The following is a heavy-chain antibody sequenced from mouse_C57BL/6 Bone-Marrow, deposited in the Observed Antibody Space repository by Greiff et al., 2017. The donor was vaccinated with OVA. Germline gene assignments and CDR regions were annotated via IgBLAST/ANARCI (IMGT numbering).Heavy chain of an antibody. D-gene: IGHD2-4*01. CDR1: GYAFSSSW. V-gene: IGHV1-82*01. CDR3: ARSGDYDVDY. CDR2: IYPGDGDT. Sequence: VQLQQSGPELVKPGASVKISCKASGYAFSSSWMNWVKQRPGTGLEWIGRIYPGDGDTNYNGKFKGKATLTADKSSSTAYMQLSSLTSEDSAVYFCARSGDYDVDYWGQGTTLTVSS. J-gene: IGHJ2*01.